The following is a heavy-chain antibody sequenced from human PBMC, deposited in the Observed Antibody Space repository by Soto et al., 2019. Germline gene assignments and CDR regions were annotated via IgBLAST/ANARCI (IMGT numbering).Heavy chain of an antibody. CDR2: ISSYGADT. CDR3: VKEGYLRSDWYGQFDY. Sequence: GGSLRLSCSDSGFTFTSYAMHWVRQAPGKGLEFVSAISSYGADTYYAASVKGRFAISRDNPKNTLYLQMSSLRAEDTALYYCVKEGYLRSDWYGQFDYWGQGALVTVSS. V-gene: IGHV3-64D*06. CDR1: GFTFTSYA. D-gene: IGHD6-19*01. J-gene: IGHJ4*02.